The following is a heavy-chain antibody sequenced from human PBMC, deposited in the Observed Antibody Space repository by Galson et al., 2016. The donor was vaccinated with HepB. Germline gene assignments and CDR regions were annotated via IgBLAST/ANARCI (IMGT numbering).Heavy chain of an antibody. D-gene: IGHD2-21*02. CDR3: AKDGDTLEVTSAIPLDY. Sequence: SLRLSCAASGFTFSRSWMTWVRQAPGRGLEWLANIKEDGSSTNHVDSVKGRFTISRDNAKTSLYLQMNRLRAEDTAVYFCAKDGDTLEVTSAIPLDYWGQGATVIVSS. CDR1: GFTFSRSW. V-gene: IGHV3-7*01. J-gene: IGHJ4*02. CDR2: IKEDGSST.